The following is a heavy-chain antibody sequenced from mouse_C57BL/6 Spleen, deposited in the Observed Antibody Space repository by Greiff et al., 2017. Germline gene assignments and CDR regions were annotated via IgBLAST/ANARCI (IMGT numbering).Heavy chain of an antibody. V-gene: IGHV1-61*01. D-gene: IGHD1-1*01. CDR1: GYTFTSYW. Sequence: QVQLQQPGAELVRPGSSVKLSCKASGYTFTSYWMDWVKQRPGQGLEWIGNIYPSDSETHYNQKFKDKATLTVDKSSSTAYMQLSSLTSEDSAVYYCARRDYYGSRGDWYFDVWGTGTTVTVSS. J-gene: IGHJ1*03. CDR2: IYPSDSET. CDR3: ARRDYYGSRGDWYFDV.